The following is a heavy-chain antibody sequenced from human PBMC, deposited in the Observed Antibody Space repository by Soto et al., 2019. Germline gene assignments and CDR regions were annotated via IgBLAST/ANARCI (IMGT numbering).Heavy chain of an antibody. CDR3: ARHDKYYYGSGFGPPYGMDV. D-gene: IGHD3-10*01. Sequence: HGESLKISCKGSGYSFTSYWISWVRQMPGKGLEWMGRIDPSDSYTNYSPSFQGHVTISADKSISTAYLQWSSLKASDTAMYYCARHDKYYYGSGFGPPYGMDVWGQGTTVTVSS. CDR1: GYSFTSYW. V-gene: IGHV5-10-1*01. CDR2: IDPSDSYT. J-gene: IGHJ6*02.